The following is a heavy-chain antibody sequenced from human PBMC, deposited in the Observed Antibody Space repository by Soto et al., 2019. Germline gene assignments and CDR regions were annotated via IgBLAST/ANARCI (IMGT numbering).Heavy chain of an antibody. V-gene: IGHV3-23*01. D-gene: IGHD2-8*01. Sequence: EVQLLESGGGLVRPGGSLRLSCAASGFTFYNYAMNWVRQAPGKGLEWVSTISGGGDGTYYADSVKRRFTISRDNSRKTGYLQMNSLRAEDTAVYYCAKKGLGSLATYCTTGDCHYAFDVWGQGTLVTVSS. J-gene: IGHJ3*01. CDR1: GFTFYNYA. CDR3: AKKGLGSLATYCTTGDCHYAFDV. CDR2: ISGGGDGT.